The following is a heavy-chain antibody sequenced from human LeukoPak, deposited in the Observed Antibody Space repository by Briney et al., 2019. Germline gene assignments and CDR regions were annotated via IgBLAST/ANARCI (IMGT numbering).Heavy chain of an antibody. Sequence: SQTLSLTCAVSGGSISSGGYSWSWIRQPRGKGLEWIGYIYHSGSTYYNPSLKSRVTISVDRSKNQFSLKLSSVTAADTAVYYCARGSTLLKYFDLWGRGTLVTVSS. J-gene: IGHJ2*01. CDR1: GGSISSGGYS. CDR2: IYHSGST. V-gene: IGHV4-30-2*01. CDR3: ARGSTLLKYFDL. D-gene: IGHD2-2*01.